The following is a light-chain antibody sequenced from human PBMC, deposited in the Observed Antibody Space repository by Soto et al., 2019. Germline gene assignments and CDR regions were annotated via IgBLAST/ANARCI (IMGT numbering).Light chain of an antibody. CDR1: SSDVGGYNF. CDR3: TSYTSTNTQL. Sequence: QSALTQPASVSGSPGQSITISCTGTSSDVGGYNFVSWYQQHPGEAPKLMIYDVSNRPSGVSNRFSGSKSGNTASLTISGLQAEDEADYYCTSYTSTNTQLFGGGTKVTVL. CDR2: DVS. V-gene: IGLV2-14*03. J-gene: IGLJ2*01.